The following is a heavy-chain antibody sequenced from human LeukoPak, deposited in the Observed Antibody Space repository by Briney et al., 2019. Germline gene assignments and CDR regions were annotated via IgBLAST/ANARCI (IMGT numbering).Heavy chain of an antibody. CDR2: VKGDGSDG. Sequence: GGSLRLSCAASGFTFSSYWMHWVRQAPGKGLVWVSRVKGDGSDGNYADSVKGRFTISRDNAKNTLYLQMNSLRAEDTAVYYCAREGHSYGYDYWGQGTLVTVSS. V-gene: IGHV3-74*01. CDR3: AREGHSYGYDY. D-gene: IGHD5-18*01. J-gene: IGHJ4*02. CDR1: GFTFSSYW.